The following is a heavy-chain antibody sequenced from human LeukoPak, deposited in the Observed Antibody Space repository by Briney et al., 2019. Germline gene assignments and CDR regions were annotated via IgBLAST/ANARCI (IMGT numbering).Heavy chain of an antibody. D-gene: IGHD2-2*02. J-gene: IGHJ1*01. CDR1: GYTFTCYY. CDR2: INPNSGGT. V-gene: IGHV1-2*02. CDR3: AREELVYCSSISCYTYFQQ. Sequence: ASVKVSCQASGYTFTCYYMHWVRQAPGQGLEWMGWINPNSGGTNYAQKFQGRVTMTWDTYISTAYMELSRLRSDDTAVYYCAREELVYCSSISCYTYFQQWGQGTLGTVS.